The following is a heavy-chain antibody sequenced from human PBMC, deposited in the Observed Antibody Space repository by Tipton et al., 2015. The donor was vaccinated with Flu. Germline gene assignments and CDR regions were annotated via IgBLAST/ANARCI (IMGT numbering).Heavy chain of an antibody. CDR3: ARDQGFGGGLAYDYYAMDV. CDR1: GDSINSGGAY. Sequence: TLSLTCSVSGDSINSGGAYWSWIRQHPGRGLEWIGGIYYSGSTYYNPSPESRSSMSVDTSKNQFSLNLKSVTAADTALYYCARDQGFGGGLAYDYYAMDVWGQGTTVTVSS. J-gene: IGHJ6*02. D-gene: IGHD3-10*01. CDR2: IYYSGST. V-gene: IGHV4-31*03.